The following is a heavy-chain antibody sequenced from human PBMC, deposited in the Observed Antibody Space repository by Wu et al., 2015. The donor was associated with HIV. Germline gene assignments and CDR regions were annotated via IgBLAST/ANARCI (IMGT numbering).Heavy chain of an antibody. CDR2: INPLFGTT. D-gene: IGHD5-12*01. CDR1: GAGFTSYA. J-gene: IGHJ6*02. CDR3: ARNTDSVATSLYSLGV. V-gene: IGHV1-69*05. Sequence: QAQLVQFGAEVKKPGSSVKVTCKASGAGFTSYAVSWVRQAPGQGLEWMGGINPLFGTTKHVQRFQDRVTFSTDESKRTVYMELSSLRNEDTAVYYCARNTDSVATSLYSLGVWGQGTTVTVSS.